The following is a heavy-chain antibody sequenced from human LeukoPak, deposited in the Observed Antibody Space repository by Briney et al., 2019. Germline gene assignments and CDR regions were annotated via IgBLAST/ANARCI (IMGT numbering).Heavy chain of an antibody. D-gene: IGHD2-8*01. CDR2: ISSSSSTI. CDR3: ARCPGYCTNGLLGEF. J-gene: IGHJ6*04. V-gene: IGHV3-11*01. CDR1: GFTFSDYY. Sequence: PGGSLRLSCAASGFTFSDYYMSWIRQAPGKGLEGVSYISSSSSTIYYADSVKGRFTISRDNAKNSLYLQMNSLRAEDTAVYYCARCPGYCTNGLLGEFWGKGTTVTVSS.